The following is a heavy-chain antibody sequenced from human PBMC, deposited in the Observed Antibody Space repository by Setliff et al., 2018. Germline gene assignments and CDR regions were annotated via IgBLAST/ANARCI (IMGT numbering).Heavy chain of an antibody. D-gene: IGHD1-1*01. CDR2: IYYRGST. Sequence: SETLSLTCTVSGGSISSSSYYWGWIRQPPGKGLEWIGSIYYRGSTYYNPSLKSLVTISVDTSKNQFSLKLSSVNCADTAVYYCARLSQGDGYNYRYYFDYWGQGTLVTVSS. CDR3: ARLSQGDGYNYRYYFDY. V-gene: IGHV4-39*01. CDR1: GGSISSSSYY. J-gene: IGHJ4*02.